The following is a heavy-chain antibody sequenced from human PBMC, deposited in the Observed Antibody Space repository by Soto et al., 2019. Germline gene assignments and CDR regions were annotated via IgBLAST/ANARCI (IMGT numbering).Heavy chain of an antibody. J-gene: IGHJ4*02. CDR1: GYTFTSFD. D-gene: IGHD3-10*01. V-gene: IGHV1-8*01. CDR2: MNPNNGNT. Sequence: ASVNVSCKASGYTFTSFDINWVRQAAGQGLEWMGWMNPNNGNTGYAQKFQGRVTMTTNPSISTAYMQLSGLRSEDTAVYYCARGDGSPLVNWGQGTLVTVSS. CDR3: ARGDGSPLVN.